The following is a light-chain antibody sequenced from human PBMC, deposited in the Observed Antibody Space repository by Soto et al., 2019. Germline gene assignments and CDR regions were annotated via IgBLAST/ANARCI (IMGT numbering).Light chain of an antibody. CDR3: QQHNNWPAIT. J-gene: IGKJ5*01. CDR1: QSVSSY. V-gene: IGKV3-15*01. Sequence: ELVLTQFSATLSLSPVASATLSCRASQSVSSYLAWYQQKPGQAPRLLIYGASTRATGIPARFSGSGSGTEFTLTISSLQSEDFAVYYCQQHNNWPAITFGQGTRLEIK. CDR2: GAS.